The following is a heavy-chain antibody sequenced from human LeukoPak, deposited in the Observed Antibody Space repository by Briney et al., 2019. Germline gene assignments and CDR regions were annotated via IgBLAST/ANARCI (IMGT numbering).Heavy chain of an antibody. CDR1: GFTFSSSA. CDR2: ISNNGGYT. Sequence: GGSLRLSCAASGFTFSSSAMSWVRQAPGKGLEWVSAISNNGGYTYYAVSVQGRFTISRDNSKSTLCLQMNSLRAEDTAVYYCAKQLGYCSDGSCYFPYWGQGTLVTVSS. J-gene: IGHJ4*02. V-gene: IGHV3-23*01. CDR3: AKQLGYCSDGSCYFPY. D-gene: IGHD2-15*01.